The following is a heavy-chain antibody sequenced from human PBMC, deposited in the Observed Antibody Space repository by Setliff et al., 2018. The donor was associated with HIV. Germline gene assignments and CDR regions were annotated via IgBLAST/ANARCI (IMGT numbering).Heavy chain of an antibody. CDR2: IFYTGFT. CDR1: GDSISSSTYY. CDR3: ARLRRSSGWSFDY. V-gene: IGHV4-39*01. D-gene: IGHD6-19*01. Sequence: PSETLSLTCTVSGDSISSSTYYWGWIRQPPGRGLEWIGSIFYTGFTYYSPSLESRVSISIDTSKNQFSLKLTSVTAADSAVYYCARLRRSSGWSFDYWAQGTLVTVS. J-gene: IGHJ4*02.